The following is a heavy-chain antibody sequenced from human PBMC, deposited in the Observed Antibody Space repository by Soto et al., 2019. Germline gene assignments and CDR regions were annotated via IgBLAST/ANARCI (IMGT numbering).Heavy chain of an antibody. CDR1: GGSINYNSYY. J-gene: IGHJ5*02. D-gene: IGHD2-2*01. V-gene: IGHV4-39*02. CDR3: ARLVVVAPVANA. CDR2: IFYTGTT. Sequence: SETLSLTCSVSGGSINYNSYYWGWIRQPPGKGLEWVGGIFYTGTTYYSPSLKDRVTISVGTSKNSFSLNLTSVTAADTAVYFCARLVVVAPVANAWRQGTLVTVSS.